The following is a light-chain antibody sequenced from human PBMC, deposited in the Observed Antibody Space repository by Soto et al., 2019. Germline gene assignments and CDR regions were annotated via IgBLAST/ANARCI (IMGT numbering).Light chain of an antibody. Sequence: DIQMTQSPSTLSGSVGDRVTITCRASQTISSWLDWYQQKPGKAPKLLIYKASTLQSGVPSRFSGRGSGTEFTLTISSLQPDDFATYYCQHYYSNSEAFGQGTKVEL. V-gene: IGKV1-5*03. J-gene: IGKJ1*01. CDR3: QHYYSNSEA. CDR2: KAS. CDR1: QTISSW.